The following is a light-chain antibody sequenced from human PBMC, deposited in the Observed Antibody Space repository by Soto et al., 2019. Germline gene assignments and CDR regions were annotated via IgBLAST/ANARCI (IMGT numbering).Light chain of an antibody. J-gene: IGLJ3*02. CDR3: QAYDYSLTAFV. CDR2: GNR. V-gene: IGLV1-40*01. Sequence: QSVLTQPPSVSGVSGQRVTISCTGNNSNLGAGYDVHWYQQLPGAAPKLVVFGNRNRPSGVPERFSGSKSGTSASLAITGLQAEDEADYYCQAYDYSLTAFVFGGGTQLTVL. CDR1: NSNLGAGYD.